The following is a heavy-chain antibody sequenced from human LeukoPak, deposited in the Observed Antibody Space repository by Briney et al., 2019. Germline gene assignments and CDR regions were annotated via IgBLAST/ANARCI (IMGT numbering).Heavy chain of an antibody. CDR1: GFTFSSYG. CDR3: AKDTRIAVAEDFQH. J-gene: IGHJ1*01. Sequence: PGGSLRLSCAASGFTFSSYGMSWVRQAPGKGLEWVSAISGSGGSTYYADSVKGRFTISRDNSKNTLYLQMNSLRAEDTAVYYCAKDTRIAVAEDFQHWGQGTLVTVSS. V-gene: IGHV3-23*01. CDR2: ISGSGGST. D-gene: IGHD6-19*01.